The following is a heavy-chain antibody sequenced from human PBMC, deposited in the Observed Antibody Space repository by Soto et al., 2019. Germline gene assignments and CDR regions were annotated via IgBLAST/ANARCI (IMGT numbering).Heavy chain of an antibody. CDR2: ISSSSSYI. J-gene: IGHJ6*03. V-gene: IGHV3-21*01. CDR3: ARDPYSGYDQTDYYYYYMDV. CDR1: GFTFCSYG. Sequence: GGSLRLSCAASGFTFCSYGMHWVRQAPGKGLEWVSSISSSSSYIYYADSVKGRFTISGDNAKNSLYLQMNSLRAEDTAVYYCARDPYSGYDQTDYYYYYMDVWGKGTTVTVSS. D-gene: IGHD5-12*01.